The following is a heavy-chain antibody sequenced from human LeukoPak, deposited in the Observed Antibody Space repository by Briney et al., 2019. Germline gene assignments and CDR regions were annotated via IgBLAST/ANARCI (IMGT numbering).Heavy chain of an antibody. D-gene: IGHD4-17*01. CDR3: AGGPAVTTNDY. J-gene: IGHJ4*02. Sequence: SETLSLTCTVSGGSISSYYWTWIRQTPGKGLDWIGYIHYTGSTNYNPSLQSRVTISVDTSKSQFSLELTSVTAADPAVYYCAGGPAVTTNDYWGQGTLVTVFS. CDR2: IHYTGST. V-gene: IGHV4-59*01. CDR1: GGSISSYY.